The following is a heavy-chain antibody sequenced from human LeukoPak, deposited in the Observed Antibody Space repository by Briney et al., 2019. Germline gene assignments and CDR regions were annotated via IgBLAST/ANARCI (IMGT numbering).Heavy chain of an antibody. J-gene: IGHJ4*02. D-gene: IGHD3-3*01. CDR2: IRSKAYGGTT. V-gene: IGHV3-49*04. CDR1: GFTFGDYA. CDR3: TRDLYDFWSGYLLDY. Sequence: GWSLRLSCTASGFTFGDYAMSWVRQAPGKGLEGVGFIRSKAYGGTTEYAASVKGRFTISRDDSKSIAYLQMNSLKTEDTAVYYCTRDLYDFWSGYLLDYWGQGTLVTVSS.